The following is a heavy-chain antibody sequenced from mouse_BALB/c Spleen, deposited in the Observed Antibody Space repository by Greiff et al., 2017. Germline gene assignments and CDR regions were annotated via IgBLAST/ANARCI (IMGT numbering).Heavy chain of an antibody. V-gene: IGHV3-2*02. CDR3: ARSGEAWFAY. D-gene: IGHD4-1*01. J-gene: IGHJ3*01. Sequence: EVKLQESGPGLVKPSQSLSLTCTVTGYSITSDYAWNWIRQFPGNKLEWMGYISYSGSTSYNPSLKSRISITRDTSKNQFFLQLNSVTTEDTATYYCARSGEAWFAYWGQGTLVTVSA. CDR2: ISYSGST. CDR1: GYSITSDYA.